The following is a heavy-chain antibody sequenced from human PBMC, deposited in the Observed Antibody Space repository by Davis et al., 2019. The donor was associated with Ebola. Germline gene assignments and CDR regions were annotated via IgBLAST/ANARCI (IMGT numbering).Heavy chain of an antibody. Sequence: ASVKVSCKASGYTFTGYLIYWVRQAPGQGLEWMGWINPNRGVTNYAQKFQGRVTMSRDMSITTAYMELSSLRSDDTAVYYCAREKVPLRSYMDVWGQGTTVTVSS. CDR3: AREKVPLRSYMDV. CDR1: GYTFTGYL. D-gene: IGHD3-3*01. V-gene: IGHV1-2*02. J-gene: IGHJ6*02. CDR2: INPNRGVT.